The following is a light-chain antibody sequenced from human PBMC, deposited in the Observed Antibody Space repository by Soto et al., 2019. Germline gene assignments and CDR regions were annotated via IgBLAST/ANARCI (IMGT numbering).Light chain of an antibody. J-gene: IGKJ4*01. CDR1: QSVLLTSNNKNY. CDR3: QQCYSTDT. CDR2: WAS. Sequence: DIVMTQSPDSLAVSLGERATINCKSSQSVLLTSNNKNYLAWYQQKPGQPPKVLISWASTRESGVPDRFSGSCCGNDSPLTITRLQADDAAVYYWQQCYSTDTFGGGTKVEIK. V-gene: IGKV4-1*01.